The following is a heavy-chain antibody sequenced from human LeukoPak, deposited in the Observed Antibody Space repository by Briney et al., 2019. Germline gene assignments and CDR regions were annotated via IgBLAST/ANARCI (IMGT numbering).Heavy chain of an antibody. CDR2: IVVGSGKT. CDR3: AADRGPYDFWSGYYFGYYYYGMDV. V-gene: IGHV1-58*02. CDR1: GFTFTSSA. D-gene: IGHD3-3*01. J-gene: IGHJ6*02. Sequence: GASVKVSCTASGFTFTSSAMQWVRQARGQRLEWIGWIVVGSGKTNYAQKFQERVTITRDVSTSTAYMELSSLRSEDTAVYYCAADRGPYDFWSGYYFGYYYYGMDVWGQGTTVTVSS.